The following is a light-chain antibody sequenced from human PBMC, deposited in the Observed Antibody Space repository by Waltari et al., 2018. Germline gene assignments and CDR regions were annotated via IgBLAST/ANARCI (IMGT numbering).Light chain of an antibody. CDR1: QDISNY. CDR2: ASS. J-gene: IGKJ4*01. Sequence: IQLTQSPSFLSASVGDRVRITCRASQDISNYLAWYQQKLGKFPKLLIFASSTLQNGVPSRFSGSGSGTEFTLTIASLQPEDFATYYCQQVQTHSALTFGGGTRVEIK. V-gene: IGKV1-9*01. CDR3: QQVQTHSALT.